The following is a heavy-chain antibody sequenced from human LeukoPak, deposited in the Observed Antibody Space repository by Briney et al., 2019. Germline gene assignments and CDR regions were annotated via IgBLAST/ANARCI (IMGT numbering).Heavy chain of an antibody. D-gene: IGHD6-19*01. Sequence: PGRSLRLSCAASGFTLSSYGMHWVRQAPGQGLEWVAVISYDGSNKYYADSVKGRFTISRDNSKNTLYLQMNSLRAEDTAVYYCARGEVSGYSSGWYPFDYWGQGTLVTVSS. J-gene: IGHJ4*02. V-gene: IGHV3-30*03. CDR1: GFTLSSYG. CDR2: ISYDGSNK. CDR3: ARGEVSGYSSGWYPFDY.